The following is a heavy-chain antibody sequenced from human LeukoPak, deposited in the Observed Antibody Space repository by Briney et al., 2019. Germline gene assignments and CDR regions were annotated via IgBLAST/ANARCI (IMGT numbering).Heavy chain of an antibody. CDR1: GFTFSNYA. CDR3: AKWGYYDVLTGYYDSDY. CDR2: VSGRDTST. V-gene: IGHV3-23*01. Sequence: GGSLRLSCAASGFTFSNYAMSWVRQAPGKGLEWVSAVSGRDTSTYYTDSVKRRFTISRDNSKNTLYLQMNPLSAEDTTIYYCAKWGYYDVLTGYYDSDYWGQGTLVTVSS. D-gene: IGHD3-9*01. J-gene: IGHJ4*02.